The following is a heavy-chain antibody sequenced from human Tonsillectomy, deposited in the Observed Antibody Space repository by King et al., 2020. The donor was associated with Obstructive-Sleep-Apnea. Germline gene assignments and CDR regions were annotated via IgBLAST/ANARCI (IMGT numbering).Heavy chain of an antibody. D-gene: IGHD2-15*01. J-gene: IGHJ4*02. CDR1: GYTFTNYA. V-gene: IGHV1-3*01. CDR3: ARLYPGNCGGDSCYSPHFFDY. Sequence: QLVQSGAEVKKPGASVKVSCKASGYTFTNYAMHWVRQAPGQRLEWMGWINGGNGITEYSQKFQGRVTITKDTSASTAYMELSSLRSEDTSVFYCARLYPGNCGGDSCYSPHFFDYWGQGTLVTVSS. CDR2: INGGNGIT.